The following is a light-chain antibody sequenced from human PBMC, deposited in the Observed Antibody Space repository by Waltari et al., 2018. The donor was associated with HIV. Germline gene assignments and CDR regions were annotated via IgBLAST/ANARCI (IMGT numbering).Light chain of an antibody. J-gene: IGLJ3*02. Sequence: QSVLTQPPSLSGAPGQTVNISCTGTRCNIGADYHVHWYQQLPGTAPNLLIYGNTIRPSGVPDRFSGSKSGTSASLAITGLQADDEADYYCQSYDSSLSAWVFGGGTKLTVL. CDR1: RCNIGADYH. CDR2: GNT. V-gene: IGLV1-40*01. CDR3: QSYDSSLSAWV.